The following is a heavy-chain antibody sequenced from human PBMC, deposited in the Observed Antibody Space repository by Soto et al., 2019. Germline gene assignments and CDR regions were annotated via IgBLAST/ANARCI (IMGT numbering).Heavy chain of an antibody. CDR1: GFTFSSYS. V-gene: IGHV3-21*01. CDR3: ARDTVNHYYYGMDV. J-gene: IGHJ6*02. CDR2: ISSSSSYI. D-gene: IGHD4-17*01. Sequence: EVQLVESGGGLVKPGGPLRLSCAASGFTFSSYSMNWVRQAPGKGLEWVSSISSSSSYIYYADSVKGRFTISRDNAKNSLYLQMNSLRAEDTAVYYCARDTVNHYYYGMDVWGQGTTVTVSS.